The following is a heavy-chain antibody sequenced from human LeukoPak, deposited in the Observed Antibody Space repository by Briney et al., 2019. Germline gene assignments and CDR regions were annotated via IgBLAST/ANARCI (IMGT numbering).Heavy chain of an antibody. CDR3: ARDQAFPPHSRFDP. J-gene: IGHJ5*02. CDR2: INPNSGGT. CDR1: GYTFTGYY. Sequence: ASVKVSCKASGYTFTGYYMHWVRQAPGQGLEWMGWINPNSGGTNYAQKFQGRVTMTRDTSISAVYIELSRLRSDDTAVYYCARDQAFPPHSRFDPWGQGTLVTVSS. V-gene: IGHV1-2*02.